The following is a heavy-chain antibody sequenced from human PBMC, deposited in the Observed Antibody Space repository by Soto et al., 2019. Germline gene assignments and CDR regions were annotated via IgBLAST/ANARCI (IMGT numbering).Heavy chain of an antibody. V-gene: IGHV2-70*01. CDR3: ARNPYYYDSSGYYPFDY. CDR1: GFSLSTSGMC. D-gene: IGHD3-22*01. Sequence: SGPTLVNPTQTLTLTCTFSGFSLSTSGMCVSWIRQPPGKALEWLALIDWDDDKYYSTSLKTRLTISKDTSKNQVVLTMTNMDPVDTATYYCARNPYYYDSSGYYPFDYCGQGPLVTVSS. J-gene: IGHJ4*02. CDR2: IDWDDDK.